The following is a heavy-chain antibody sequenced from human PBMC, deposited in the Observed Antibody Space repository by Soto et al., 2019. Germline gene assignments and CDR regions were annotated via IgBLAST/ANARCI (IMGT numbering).Heavy chain of an antibody. J-gene: IGHJ5*01. CDR2: IYYSGST. Sequence: SETLSLTCTVSGGSISSYYWSWIRQPPGKGLEWIGYIYYSGSTNYNPSLKSRVTISVDTSKNQFSLKLSSVTAADTAVYYCVRQRSSGSYYDFFWFDSWGQGTLVTVS. V-gene: IGHV4-59*08. CDR1: GGSISSYY. CDR3: VRQRSSGSYYDFFWFDS. D-gene: IGHD1-26*01.